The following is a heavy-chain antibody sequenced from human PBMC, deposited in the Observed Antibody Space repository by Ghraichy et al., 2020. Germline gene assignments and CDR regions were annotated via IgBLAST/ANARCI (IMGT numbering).Heavy chain of an antibody. J-gene: IGHJ6*02. V-gene: IGHV1-24*01. CDR3: ATDMEGPDYYYYGMDV. D-gene: IGHD3-10*01. CDR1: GYTLTELS. CDR2: FDPEDGET. Sequence: ASVKVSCKVSGYTLTELSMHWVRQAPGKGLEWMGGFDPEDGETIYAQKFQGRVTMTEDTSTDTAYMELSSLRSEDTAVYYCATDMEGPDYYYYGMDVWGQGTTVTVSS.